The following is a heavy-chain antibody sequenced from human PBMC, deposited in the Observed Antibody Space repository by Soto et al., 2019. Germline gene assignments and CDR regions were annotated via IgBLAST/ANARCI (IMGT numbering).Heavy chain of an antibody. D-gene: IGHD6-13*01. CDR1: GFTFSSYG. V-gene: IGHV3-30*03. CDR3: ARDLYSSSWYEAFDI. CDR2: ISYDGSNK. Sequence: GGSLRLSCAASGFTFSSYGMHWVRQAPGKGLEWVAVISYDGSNKYYADSVKGRFTISRDNSKNTLYLQMNSLRAEDTAVYYCARDLYSSSWYEAFDIWGQGTMVTVSS. J-gene: IGHJ3*02.